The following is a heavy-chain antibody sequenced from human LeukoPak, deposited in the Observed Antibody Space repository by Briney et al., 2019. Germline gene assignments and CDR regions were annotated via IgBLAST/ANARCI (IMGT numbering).Heavy chain of an antibody. V-gene: IGHV3-9*01. Sequence: GGSLRLSCAGSGFIFNNYAMHWVRQPPGKGLEWVSGISWNSGSIDYADSVKGRFTISRDSAKNSLYLQMNSLRVEDTAFYYCAKDNRRHYTSGPNPDSLHWGQGALVTVSS. J-gene: IGHJ4*02. D-gene: IGHD6-19*01. CDR1: GFIFNNYA. CDR2: ISWNSGSI. CDR3: AKDNRRHYTSGPNPDSLH.